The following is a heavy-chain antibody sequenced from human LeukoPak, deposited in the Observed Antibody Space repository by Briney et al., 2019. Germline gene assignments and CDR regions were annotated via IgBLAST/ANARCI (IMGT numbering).Heavy chain of an antibody. V-gene: IGHV1-69*13. CDR3: ARGTMVRGVLKGPLDY. Sequence: ASVKVSCKASGGTFSSYAISWVRQAPGQGLEWMGGIIPILGTANCAQKFQGRVTITADESTSTAYMELSSLRSEDTAVYCCARGTMVRGVLKGPLDYWGQGTLVTVSS. CDR1: GGTFSSYA. D-gene: IGHD3-10*01. J-gene: IGHJ4*02. CDR2: IIPILGTA.